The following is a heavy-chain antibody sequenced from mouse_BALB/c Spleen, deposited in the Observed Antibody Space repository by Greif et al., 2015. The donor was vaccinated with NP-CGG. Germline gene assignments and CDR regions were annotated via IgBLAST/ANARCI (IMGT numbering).Heavy chain of an antibody. CDR3: ARDGGLYGSSLDY. J-gene: IGHJ2*01. Sequence: VKVIESGPGLVAPSQSLSITCTVSGFSLTSYGVHWVRQPPGKGLEWLGVIWAGGSTNYNSALMSRLSISKDNSKSQVFLKMNSLQTDDTAMYYCARDGGLYGSSLDYWGQGTTLTVSS. CDR1: GFSLTSYG. V-gene: IGHV2-9*02. D-gene: IGHD1-1*01. CDR2: IWAGGST.